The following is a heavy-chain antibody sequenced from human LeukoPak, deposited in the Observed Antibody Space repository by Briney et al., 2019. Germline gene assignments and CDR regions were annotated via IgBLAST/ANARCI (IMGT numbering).Heavy chain of an antibody. CDR3: ATPSGASGRGFGY. Sequence: PGGSLRLSCAASGFTVSSNYMNWVRQAPGKGLEWVSYITSSSDTKYYADSVKGRFTISRDNAKNSLYLQMNSLRAEDTAVYYCATPSGASGRGFGYWGQGTLVTVSS. V-gene: IGHV3-48*01. D-gene: IGHD1-26*01. J-gene: IGHJ4*02. CDR1: GFTVSSNY. CDR2: ITSSSDTK.